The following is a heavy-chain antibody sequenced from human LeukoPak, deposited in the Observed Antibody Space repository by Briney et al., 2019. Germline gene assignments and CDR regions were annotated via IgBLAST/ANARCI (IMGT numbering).Heavy chain of an antibody. CDR1: GFTFSSYA. CDR2: ISGSGGST. V-gene: IGHV3-23*01. D-gene: IGHD1-20*01. J-gene: IGHJ6*02. CDR3: AKLTGTPGGYYYYGMDV. Sequence: LPGGSLRLSCAASGFTFSSYAMSWVRQAPGKGLEWVSAISGSGGSTYYADSVKGRFTISRDNSKNTLYLQMNSLRAEDTAVYYCAKLTGTPGGYYYYGMDVWGQGTTVTVSS.